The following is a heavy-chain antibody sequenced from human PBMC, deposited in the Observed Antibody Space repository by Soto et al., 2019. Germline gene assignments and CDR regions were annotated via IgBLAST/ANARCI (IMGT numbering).Heavy chain of an antibody. J-gene: IGHJ1*01. CDR1: GFTFSSYG. D-gene: IGHD2-21*02. V-gene: IGHV3-30*18. CDR2: ISYDGSNK. Sequence: QVQLVESGGGVVQPGRSLRLSCAASGFTFSSYGMHWVRQAPGKGLEWVAVISYDGSNKYYADSVKGRFTISRDNSKNTLYLQMNSLRAEETAVYYCAKAAYCGGDCYSGGMGYFQHWGQGTLVTVSS. CDR3: AKAAYCGGDCYSGGMGYFQH.